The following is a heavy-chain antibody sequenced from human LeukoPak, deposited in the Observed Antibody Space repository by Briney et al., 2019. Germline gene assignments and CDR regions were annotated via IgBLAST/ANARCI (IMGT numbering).Heavy chain of an antibody. CDR1: GFTFSNSW. CDR3: ARRYCSSTSCLKTLDY. CDR2: IKQDGSEK. Sequence: QPGGTLRLSCAASGFTFSNSWMSWVRQAPGKGLEWVANIKQDGSEKYYVDSVKGRFTISRDNAVKSLFLQMNSLRAEDTAVYYCARRYCSSTSCLKTLDYWGQGTLVTVSS. V-gene: IGHV3-7*01. D-gene: IGHD2-2*01. J-gene: IGHJ4*02.